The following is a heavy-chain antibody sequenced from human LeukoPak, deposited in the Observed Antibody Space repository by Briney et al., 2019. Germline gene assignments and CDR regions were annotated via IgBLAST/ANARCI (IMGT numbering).Heavy chain of an antibody. CDR1: GFTFSNYG. Sequence: GGSLRLFCAASGFTFSNYGMHWVRQAPDKGLEWVAIIWYDGSKKYYADSVKGRFTISRDNSKNTLYLQMNSLRAEDTAVYYCAKDNDYSNHFSHFDYWGQGTPVTVSS. CDR3: AKDNDYSNHFSHFDY. J-gene: IGHJ4*02. CDR2: IWYDGSKK. D-gene: IGHD4-11*01. V-gene: IGHV3-33*06.